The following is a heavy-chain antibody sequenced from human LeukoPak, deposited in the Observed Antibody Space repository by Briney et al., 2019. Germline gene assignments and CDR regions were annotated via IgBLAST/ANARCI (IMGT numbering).Heavy chain of an antibody. V-gene: IGHV3-33*01. J-gene: IGHJ4*02. D-gene: IGHD3-22*01. CDR3: ARDGELAYYYDSSGYFDY. CDR1: GFTFSSYG. Sequence: GRSLRLSCAASGFTFSSYGMHWVRQAPGKGLEWVAVIWYDGSNKYYADSVKGRFTISRDNSKNTLYLQMNSLRAEDTAVYYCARDGELAYYYDSSGYFDYRGQGTLVTVSS. CDR2: IWYDGSNK.